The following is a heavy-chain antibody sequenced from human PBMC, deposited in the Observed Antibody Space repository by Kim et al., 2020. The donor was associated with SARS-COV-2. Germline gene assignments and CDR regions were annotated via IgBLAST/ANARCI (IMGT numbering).Heavy chain of an antibody. CDR3: ARDVRSFDWDGPDV. Sequence: GGSLRLSCAASGFTFSRNGMHWVRQAPGKGLEWVAVISYDGSSTYYADSVKGRFTISRDNSKNTLYLQMNSLRAEDTAVYYCARDVRSFDWDGPDVWGQGTTVTVSS. J-gene: IGHJ6*02. CDR1: GFTFSRNG. V-gene: IGHV3-33*05. CDR2: ISYDGSST. D-gene: IGHD3-9*01.